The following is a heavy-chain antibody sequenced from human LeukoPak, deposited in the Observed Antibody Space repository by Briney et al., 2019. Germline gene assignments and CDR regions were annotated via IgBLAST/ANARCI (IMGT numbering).Heavy chain of an antibody. CDR3: ARDLGYYYDSSKPNWFDP. V-gene: IGHV4-39*07. CDR2: IYHSGST. CDR1: GGSISSYY. D-gene: IGHD3-22*01. Sequence: SETLSLTCTVSGGSISSYYWGWIRQPPGKGLEWIGSIYHSGSTYYNPSLKSRVTISVDTSKNQFSLKLSSMTAADTAVYYCARDLGYYYDSSKPNWFDPWGQGTLVTVSS. J-gene: IGHJ5*02.